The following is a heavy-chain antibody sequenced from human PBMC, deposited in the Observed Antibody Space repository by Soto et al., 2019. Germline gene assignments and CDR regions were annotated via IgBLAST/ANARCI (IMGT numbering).Heavy chain of an antibody. CDR2: IYYSGST. V-gene: IGHV4-30-4*01. J-gene: IGHJ6*02. CDR1: GGSISSGDYY. Sequence: SETLSLTCTVSGGSISSGDYYWSWIRQPPGKGLEWIGYIYYSGSTYYNPSLKSRVTISVDTSKNQFSLKLSSVTAADTAVYYCARRGYDFWSGHYYYYGMDVWGQGTTVTVSS. D-gene: IGHD3-3*01. CDR3: ARRGYDFWSGHYYYYGMDV.